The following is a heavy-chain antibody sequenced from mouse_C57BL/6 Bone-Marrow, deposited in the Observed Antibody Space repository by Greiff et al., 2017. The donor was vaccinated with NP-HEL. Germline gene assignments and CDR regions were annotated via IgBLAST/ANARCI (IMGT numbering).Heavy chain of an antibody. Sequence: VQLQQSGAELVMPGASVKLSCKASGYTFTSYWMHWVKQRPGQGLEWIGEIDPSDSYTNYNQKFKGKSTLTVDKSSSTAYMQLSSLTSEGSAVYYCAIYYDYDVLSYWGQGTTLTVSS. V-gene: IGHV1-69*01. D-gene: IGHD2-4*01. J-gene: IGHJ2*01. CDR3: AIYYDYDVLSY. CDR2: IDPSDSYT. CDR1: GYTFTSYW.